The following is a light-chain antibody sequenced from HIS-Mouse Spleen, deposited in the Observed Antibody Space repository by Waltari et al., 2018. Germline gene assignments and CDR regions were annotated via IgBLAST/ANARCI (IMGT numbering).Light chain of an antibody. J-gene: IGLJ1*01. V-gene: IGLV1-44*01. CDR2: SNT. CDR1: ISNIGSNT. CDR3: AAWDDSLNGYV. Sequence: QSVLTQPPSASGTPGQRVTISCSGSISNIGSNTVNWYQQLPGTAPKLLIYSNTQRPAGVPGRLSGSKSGTSASLAISGLQSEDEADYYCAAWDDSLNGYVFGTGTKVTVL.